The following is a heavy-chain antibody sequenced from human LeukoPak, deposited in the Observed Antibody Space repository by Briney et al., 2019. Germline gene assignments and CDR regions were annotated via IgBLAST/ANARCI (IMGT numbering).Heavy chain of an antibody. CDR3: AIWDSSSSEAYFDY. V-gene: IGHV4-39*01. D-gene: IGHD6-6*01. CDR1: GGSISSSSYY. Sequence: PSETLSLTCTVSGGSISSSSYYWGWIRQPPGKGLEWIGSIYYSGSTYYNPSLKSRVTISADTSKNQFSLKLSSVTAADTAVYYCAIWDSSSSEAYFDYWGQGTLVTVSS. CDR2: IYYSGST. J-gene: IGHJ4*02.